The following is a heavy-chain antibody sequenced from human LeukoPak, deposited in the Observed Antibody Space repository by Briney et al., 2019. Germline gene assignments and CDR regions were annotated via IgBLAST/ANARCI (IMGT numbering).Heavy chain of an antibody. CDR2: IYSDGST. Sequence: GGSLRLSCAASGFTVSSNYMNWVRQAPGKGLEWVSVIYSDGSTYYADSVKGRFTISRDNSNNTLYLQMNSLRAEGTAVYYCARDSYYGSGSSYDYWGQGTLVTVSS. J-gene: IGHJ4*02. CDR1: GFTVSSNY. CDR3: ARDSYYGSGSSYDY. D-gene: IGHD3-10*01. V-gene: IGHV3-66*01.